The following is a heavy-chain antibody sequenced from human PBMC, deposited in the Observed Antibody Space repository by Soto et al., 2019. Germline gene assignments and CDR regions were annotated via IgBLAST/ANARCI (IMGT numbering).Heavy chain of an antibody. V-gene: IGHV1-2*04. Sequence: ASVKVSCKASGYTFTGYYMHWVRQAPGQGLEWMGWINPNSGGTNYAQKFQGWVTMTRDTSISTAYMELRSLRSDDTAVYYCARDGLNGDYERDYYYYYGMDVWGQGTTVTVSS. CDR2: INPNSGGT. CDR3: ARDGLNGDYERDYYYYYGMDV. CDR1: GYTFTGYY. J-gene: IGHJ6*02. D-gene: IGHD4-17*01.